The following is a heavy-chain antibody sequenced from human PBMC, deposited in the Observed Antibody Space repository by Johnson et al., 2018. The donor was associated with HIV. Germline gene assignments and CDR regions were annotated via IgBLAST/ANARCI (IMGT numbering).Heavy chain of an antibody. CDR1: GFTFSSYG. CDR2: ISYDGNKT. Sequence: QVQLVESGGGVVQPGRSLRLSCAASGFTFSSYGMHWVRQAPGEGLEWVAVISYDGNKTYYADSVRGLTISRDNSKNTLYLQMNSLRAEDTAVYYCARDQAIFGVVLASDAFDIWGQGTMGTVSS. CDR3: ARDQAIFGVVLASDAFDI. J-gene: IGHJ3*02. D-gene: IGHD3-3*01. V-gene: IGHV3-30*03.